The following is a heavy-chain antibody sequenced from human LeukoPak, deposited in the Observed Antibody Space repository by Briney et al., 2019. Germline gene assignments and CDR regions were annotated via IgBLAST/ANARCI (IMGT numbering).Heavy chain of an antibody. V-gene: IGHV1-46*01. CDR2: IDPRTDFT. J-gene: IGHJ4*02. CDR3: ARDGAQSSIGGYGY. D-gene: IGHD3-16*01. Sequence: GASVKVSCKATGYTFTSYYLNWVRQAPGQGLEWVALIDPRTDFTRYAENFQGRVTMTRDTSTTTVHMHLSNLRSDDTAIYYCARDGAQSSIGGYGYWGQGTQVTVSS. CDR1: GYTFTSYY.